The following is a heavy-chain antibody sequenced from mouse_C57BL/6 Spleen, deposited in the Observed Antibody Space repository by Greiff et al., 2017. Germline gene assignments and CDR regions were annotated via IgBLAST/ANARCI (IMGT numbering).Heavy chain of an antibody. Sequence: VKLVESGPELVKPGASVKISCKASGYAFSSSWMNWVKQRPGKGLEWIGRICPGDGDTNYIGTFKGKATLTAAKASSTAYMQLSSLTSEDSAVYFCAGGNSAWFAYWGQGTLVTVAA. CDR3: AGGNSAWFAY. CDR1: GYAFSSSW. D-gene: IGHD2-1*01. CDR2: ICPGDGDT. V-gene: IGHV1-82*01. J-gene: IGHJ3*01.